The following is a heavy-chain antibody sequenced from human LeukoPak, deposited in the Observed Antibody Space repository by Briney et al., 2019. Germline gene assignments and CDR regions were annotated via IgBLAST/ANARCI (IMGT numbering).Heavy chain of an antibody. D-gene: IGHD3-3*01. CDR2: INTKGNRP. CDR1: GFTFSSFA. CDR3: ARDPGRAGTTEWYYFDS. Sequence: PGGSLRLSCAASGFTFSSFAMHWVRQAPGKGLEYVSSINTKGNRPFYANSVKGRFTVSRGNSKNMVYLQMGSLRAEDMAVYYCARDPGRAGTTEWYYFDSWGQGTLVTVSS. V-gene: IGHV3-64*01. J-gene: IGHJ4*02.